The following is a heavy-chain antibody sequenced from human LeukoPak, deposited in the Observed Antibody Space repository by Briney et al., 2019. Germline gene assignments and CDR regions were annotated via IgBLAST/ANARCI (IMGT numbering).Heavy chain of an antibody. CDR3: AREVTTPKNWFDP. D-gene: IGHD1-1*01. Sequence: SETLSLTCTVSGGSISSSSYYWGWIRQPPGKGLEWIGSIYYSGSTYYNPSLKSRVTISVDTSNNQFSLKLSSVTAADTAVYYCAREVTTPKNWFDPWGQGTQVTVSS. CDR2: IYYSGST. J-gene: IGHJ5*02. V-gene: IGHV4-39*02. CDR1: GGSISSSSYY.